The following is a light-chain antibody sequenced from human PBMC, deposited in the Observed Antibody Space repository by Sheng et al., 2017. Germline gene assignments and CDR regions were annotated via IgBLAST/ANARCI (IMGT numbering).Light chain of an antibody. CDR2: DDS. J-gene: IGLJ3*02. Sequence: SYELTQPPSVSVAPGQTARIPCAGNDIGDKSVHWYQQKPGLAPVVVVYDDSGRPSGIPERFSGSKSGNTATLTITRVDAGDEADYYCQVWDSPSDHEVFGGGTKVTVL. CDR1: DIGDKS. CDR3: QVWDSPSDHEV. V-gene: IGLV3-21*02.